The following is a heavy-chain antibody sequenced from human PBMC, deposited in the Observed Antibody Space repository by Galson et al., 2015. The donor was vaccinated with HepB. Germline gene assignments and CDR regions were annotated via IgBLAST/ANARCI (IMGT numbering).Heavy chain of an antibody. V-gene: IGHV3-33*01. CDR1: GFTFSSYG. CDR3: ARDTRGYCSSTSCSPPYYYYMDV. CDR2: IWYDGSNK. Sequence: SLRLSCAASGFTFSSYGMHWVRQAPGKGLEWVAVIWYDGSNKYYADSVKGRFTISRDNSKNTLYLQMNSLRAEDTAVYYCARDTRGYCSSTSCSPPYYYYMDVWGKGTTVTVSS. J-gene: IGHJ6*03. D-gene: IGHD2-2*01.